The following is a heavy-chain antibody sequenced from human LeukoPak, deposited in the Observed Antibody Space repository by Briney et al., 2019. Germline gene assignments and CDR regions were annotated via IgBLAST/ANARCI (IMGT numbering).Heavy chain of an antibody. CDR3: AKVSSSSWYYGFYFDY. CDR1: GFIFSNYA. Sequence: GGSLRLSCAGSGFIFSNYAMSWVRQAPGKGLEWVSSITGSGDSTYYADSVKGRFTISRDNSKNTLYLQMNSLRAEDTAVYYCAKVSSSSWYYGFYFDYWGQGTLVTVSS. CDR2: ITGSGDST. V-gene: IGHV3-23*01. D-gene: IGHD6-13*01. J-gene: IGHJ4*02.